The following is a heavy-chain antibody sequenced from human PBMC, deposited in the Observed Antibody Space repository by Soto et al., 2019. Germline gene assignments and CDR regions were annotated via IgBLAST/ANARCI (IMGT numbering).Heavy chain of an antibody. CDR1: GGSISSGGYY. J-gene: IGHJ4*02. Sequence: SETLSLTCTVSGGSISSGGYYWSWIRQHPGKGLEWIGYIYYSGSTYYNPSLKSRVTISVDTSKNQFSLKLSSVTAADTAVYYCARNSYGDYDLDYWGQGTLVTVSS. V-gene: IGHV4-31*03. CDR2: IYYSGST. CDR3: ARNSYGDYDLDY. D-gene: IGHD4-17*01.